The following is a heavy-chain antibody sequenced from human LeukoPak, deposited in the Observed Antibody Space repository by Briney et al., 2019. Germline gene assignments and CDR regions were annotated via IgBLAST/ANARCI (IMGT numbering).Heavy chain of an antibody. Sequence: ASVKVSCKASGYTFTSYGISWVRQAPGQGLEWMGWISAYNGNTNYAQKLQGRVTMTTDTSTSTAYMELRSLRSDDTAVYYCAREGSTMVRGVYCYYMDVWGKGTTVTVSS. D-gene: IGHD3-10*01. CDR1: GYTFTSYG. J-gene: IGHJ6*03. CDR2: ISAYNGNT. CDR3: AREGSTMVRGVYCYYMDV. V-gene: IGHV1-18*01.